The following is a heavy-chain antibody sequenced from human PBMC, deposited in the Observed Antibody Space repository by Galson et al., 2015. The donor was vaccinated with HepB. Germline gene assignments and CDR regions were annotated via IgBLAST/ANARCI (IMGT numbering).Heavy chain of an antibody. CDR1: GFTFSSYG. Sequence: SLRLSCAASGFTFSSYGMHWVRQAPGKGLEWVAVIWYDGSNKYYADSVKGRFTISRDNSKNTLYLQMNSLRAEDTAVYYCARDGDTAWFDPWGQGTLVTVSS. J-gene: IGHJ5*02. CDR3: ARDGDTAWFDP. CDR2: IWYDGSNK. V-gene: IGHV3-33*01. D-gene: IGHD5-18*01.